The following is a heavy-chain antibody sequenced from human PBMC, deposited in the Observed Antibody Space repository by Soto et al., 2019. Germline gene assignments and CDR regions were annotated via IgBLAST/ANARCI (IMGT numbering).Heavy chain of an antibody. CDR1: GFTFSNAW. J-gene: IGHJ6*03. CDR2: IKSKTDGGTT. D-gene: IGHD3-9*01. Sequence: GGSLRLSCAASGFTFSNAWMSWVRQAPGKGLEWVGRIKSKTDGGTTDYAAPVKGRFTISRDESKNTLYLQMNSLKTEDTAVYYCTTARVYSRYFDWLHYYMDVWGKGTTVTVSS. V-gene: IGHV3-15*01. CDR3: TTARVYSRYFDWLHYYMDV.